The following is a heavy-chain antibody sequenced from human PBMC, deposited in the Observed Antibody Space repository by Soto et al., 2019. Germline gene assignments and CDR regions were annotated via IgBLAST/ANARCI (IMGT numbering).Heavy chain of an antibody. CDR2: ISYDGSNT. D-gene: IGHD3-22*01. CDR1: GFTFSRFS. CDR3: ARDHGMGLSYDDYGMDV. Sequence: LRLSCAASGFTFSRFSMHWVRQAPGKGLAWVAVISYDGSNTHYAESVKGRFNISRDDSKNTVYLQMSNLRGEDSAVYYCARDHGMGLSYDDYGMDVWGQGTTVTVSS. J-gene: IGHJ6*02. V-gene: IGHV3-30-3*01.